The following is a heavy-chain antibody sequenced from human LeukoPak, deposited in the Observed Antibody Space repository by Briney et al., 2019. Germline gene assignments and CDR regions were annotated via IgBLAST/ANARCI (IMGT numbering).Heavy chain of an antibody. CDR3: ARAGFGELFLMDV. V-gene: IGHV4-59*01. J-gene: IGHJ6*03. CDR1: GGSISSYY. D-gene: IGHD3-10*01. Sequence: PSETLSLTCTVSGGSISSYYWSWIRQPPGKGLEWIGYIYYSGSTNYNPSLKSRVTISVDTSKNQFSLKLSSVTAADTAVYYCARAGFGELFLMDVWGKGTTVTVSS. CDR2: IYYSGST.